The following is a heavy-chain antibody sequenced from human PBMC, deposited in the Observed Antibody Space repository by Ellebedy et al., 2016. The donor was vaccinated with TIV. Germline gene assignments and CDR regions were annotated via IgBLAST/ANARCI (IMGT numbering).Heavy chain of an antibody. CDR2: IKSKTDSGPT. V-gene: IGHV3-15*01. Sequence: ESLKISCAASGCTFRNAWISLVLQAPAKGLEWGGRIKSKTDSGPTDYAAPVKGRFTISRDDSKNTLYLQMNSLKTEDTAVYYCTTEGVRVGATSGFDYWGQGTLVTVSS. CDR3: TTEGVRVGATSGFDY. CDR1: GCTFRNAW. D-gene: IGHD1-26*01. J-gene: IGHJ4*02.